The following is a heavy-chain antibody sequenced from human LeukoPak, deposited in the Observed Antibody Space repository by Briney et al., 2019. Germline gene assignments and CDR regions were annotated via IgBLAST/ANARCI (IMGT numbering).Heavy chain of an antibody. D-gene: IGHD1-26*01. V-gene: IGHV4-39*07. CDR2: IYYSGST. CDR1: GGSISSSSYY. J-gene: IGHJ4*02. Sequence: SETLSLTCTVSGGSISSSSYYWGWIRQPPGKGLEWIGSIYYSGSTYYNPSLKSRVTISVDTSKNQFSLKLSSVTAADTAVYYCATGDSSGSYVSGDYWGQGTLVTVSS. CDR3: ATGDSSGSYVSGDY.